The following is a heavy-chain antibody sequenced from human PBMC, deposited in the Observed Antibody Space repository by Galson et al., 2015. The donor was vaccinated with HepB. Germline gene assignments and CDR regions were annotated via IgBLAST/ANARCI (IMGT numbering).Heavy chain of an antibody. CDR2: ISYDGSNK. CDR1: GFTFSNYA. D-gene: IGHD1-26*01. J-gene: IGHJ4*02. CDR3: ARAGGIVRATLDY. V-gene: IGHV3-30*03. Sequence: SLRLSCAATGFTFSNYAMSWVRQTPGKGLEWVAVISYDGSNKYYADSVKGRFTISRDNSRDTLYLQMNSLRAEDTAVYYCARAGGIVRATLDYWGQGTLVTVSS.